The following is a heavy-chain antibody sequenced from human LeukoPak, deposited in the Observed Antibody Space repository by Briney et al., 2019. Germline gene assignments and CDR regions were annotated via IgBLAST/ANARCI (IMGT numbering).Heavy chain of an antibody. CDR2: INPKNGDT. D-gene: IGHD4-23*01. CDR1: GYSFTASY. Sequence: ASVKVSCKASGYSFTASYMHWVRQAPGQGLEWVGCINPKNGDTSSAQRFQGRVTMTRDTSLSTAYMDLTSLRSDDTAVYYCVRDDYNGNSFDSWGPGTLVTVPS. CDR3: VRDDYNGNSFDS. V-gene: IGHV1-2*02. J-gene: IGHJ5*01.